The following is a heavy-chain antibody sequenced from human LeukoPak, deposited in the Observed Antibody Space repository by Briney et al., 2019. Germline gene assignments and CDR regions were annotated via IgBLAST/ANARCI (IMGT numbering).Heavy chain of an antibody. D-gene: IGHD4-17*01. CDR3: ARAKLSMTTVTTVDY. J-gene: IGHJ4*02. CDR2: INPNSGGT. CDR1: GYTFTGYY. V-gene: IGHV1-2*02. Sequence: ASVKVSCKASGYTFTGYYMHWVRQAPGQGLEWMGWINPNSGGTNYAQKFQGRVTMTRDTSISTAYKELSRLRSDDTAVYYCARAKLSMTTVTTVDYWGQGTLVTVSS.